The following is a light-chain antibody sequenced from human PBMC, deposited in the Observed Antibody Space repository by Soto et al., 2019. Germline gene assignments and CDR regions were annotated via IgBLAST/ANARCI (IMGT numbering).Light chain of an antibody. CDR2: GAT. V-gene: IGKV3-20*01. J-gene: IGKJ1*01. Sequence: IVLTQSPGTLSLSQGERATLSCRASQSVSSSYLAWYQQKPGQAHRLLIHGATSRATAIPGRFRGSGSGADLPLTSSRLAPEDFAVYYCQQYASSRRSFRQGTKVEIK. CDR1: QSVSSSY. CDR3: QQYASSRRS.